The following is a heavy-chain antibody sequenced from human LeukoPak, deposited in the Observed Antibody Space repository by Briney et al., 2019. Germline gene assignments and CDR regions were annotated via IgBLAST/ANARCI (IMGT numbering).Heavy chain of an antibody. V-gene: IGHV3-7*03. CDR2: INHNGNVN. D-gene: IGHD3-16*01. J-gene: IGHJ6*02. CDR3: ARGGGLDV. CDR1: GFTFSSYW. Sequence: GGSLRLSCAASGFTFSSYWMNWARQALGKGLEWVASINHNGNVNYYVDSVKGRFTISRDNAKNSLYLQMSNLRAEDTAVYFRARGGGLDVWGQGATVTVSS.